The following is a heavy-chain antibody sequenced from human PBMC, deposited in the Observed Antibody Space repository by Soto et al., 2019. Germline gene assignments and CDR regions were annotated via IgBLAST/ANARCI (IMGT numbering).Heavy chain of an antibody. V-gene: IGHV3-23*01. D-gene: IGHD2-2*01. J-gene: IGHJ6*02. CDR1: GFTFTSYA. CDR2: ISGSGGST. CDR3: SKDFSGLVVGPAASRSHYYGMDV. Sequence: EVQLLESGGGLVQPGGSLRLSCAASGFTFTSYAMSWVRQAPGEGLEWVSAISGSGGSTSYADSAKGRFTISKNNSKNQVYLQTNSMRAEDTAVYYCSKDFSGLVVGPAASRSHYYGMDVWGQGTTVTVSS.